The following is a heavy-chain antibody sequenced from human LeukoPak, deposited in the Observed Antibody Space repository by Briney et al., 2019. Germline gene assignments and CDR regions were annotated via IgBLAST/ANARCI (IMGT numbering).Heavy chain of an antibody. V-gene: IGHV3-48*01. CDR2: ISSSSSTI. D-gene: IGHD3-22*01. CDR1: GFTFSSYS. CDR3: AKDPTYYYDSSGYPGL. J-gene: IGHJ3*01. Sequence: GGSLRLSCAASGFTFSSYSMNWVRQAPGKGLEWVSYISSSSSTIYYADSVKGRFTISRDNAKNSLYLQMNSLRAEDTAVYYCAKDPTYYYDSSGYPGLWGQGTMVTVSS.